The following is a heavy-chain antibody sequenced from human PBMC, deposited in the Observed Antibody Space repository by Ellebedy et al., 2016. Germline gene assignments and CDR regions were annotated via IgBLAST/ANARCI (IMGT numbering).Heavy chain of an antibody. CDR3: ARDPATGRELLYYYGMDV. Sequence: ASVKVSCXASGYTFTSYYMHWVRQAPGQALEWLGIINPSGGSTSYAQKFQGRVTMTRDTSTSTVYMELSSLRSEDTAVYYCARDPATGRELLYYYGMDVWGQGTTVTVSS. V-gene: IGHV1-46*01. D-gene: IGHD1-26*01. J-gene: IGHJ6*02. CDR1: GYTFTSYY. CDR2: INPSGGST.